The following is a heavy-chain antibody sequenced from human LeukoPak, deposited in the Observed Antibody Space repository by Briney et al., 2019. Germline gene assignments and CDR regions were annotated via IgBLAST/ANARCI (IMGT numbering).Heavy chain of an antibody. CDR3: ARSSSSGWYSPGGYGMDV. V-gene: IGHV1-46*01. CDR2: INPSGGST. CDR1: GYTFTSYY. D-gene: IGHD6-19*01. J-gene: IGHJ6*02. Sequence: ASVKVSCKASGYTFTSYYMHWVRQAPGQGLEWMGIINPSGGSTSYAQKFQGRVTMTRDTSTSTVYMELRSLRSDDTAVYYCARSSSSGWYSPGGYGMDVWGQGTTVTVSS.